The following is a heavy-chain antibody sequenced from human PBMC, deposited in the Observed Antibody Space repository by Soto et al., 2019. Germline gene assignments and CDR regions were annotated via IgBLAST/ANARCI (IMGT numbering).Heavy chain of an antibody. CDR1: GYTLTELS. J-gene: IGHJ4*02. CDR2: FDPEDGET. CDR3: ATEVGDYGSGITYFDY. V-gene: IGHV1-24*01. D-gene: IGHD3-10*01. Sequence: QVQLVQSGAEVKKPGASVKVSCKVSGYTLTELSMHWVRQAPGKGLEWMGGFDPEDGETIYAQKFQGRVTMNEDTSTDTAYMELSSLRSEDTAVYYCATEVGDYGSGITYFDYWGQGTLVTVSS.